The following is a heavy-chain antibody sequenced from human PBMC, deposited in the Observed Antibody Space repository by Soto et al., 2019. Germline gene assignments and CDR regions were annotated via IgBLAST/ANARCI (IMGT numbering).Heavy chain of an antibody. CDR1: GGSISSYY. D-gene: IGHD5-12*01. J-gene: IGHJ5*02. V-gene: IGHV4-59*01. CDR3: ARAYSGYAGWFDP. CDR2: IYYSGST. Sequence: SETLSLTCTVSGGSISSYYWSWIRQPPGKGLEWIGYIYYSGSTNYNPSLKSRVTISVDTSKNQFSLKLSSVTAADTAVYYCARAYSGYAGWFDPWGQGTLVTVSS.